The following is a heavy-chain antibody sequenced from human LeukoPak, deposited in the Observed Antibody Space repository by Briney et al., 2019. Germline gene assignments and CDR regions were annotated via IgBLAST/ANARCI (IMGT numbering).Heavy chain of an antibody. Sequence: PGGSLRLSCAASGFTFSSYWMGWVRQAPGKGLEWVANIKQDGSEKYYVDSVKGRFTISRDNAKNSLYLQMNSLRAEDTAVYYCATTVPLYGMDVWGQGTTVTVSS. J-gene: IGHJ6*02. CDR2: IKQDGSEK. D-gene: IGHD4-11*01. CDR1: GFTFSSYW. V-gene: IGHV3-7*03. CDR3: ATTVPLYGMDV.